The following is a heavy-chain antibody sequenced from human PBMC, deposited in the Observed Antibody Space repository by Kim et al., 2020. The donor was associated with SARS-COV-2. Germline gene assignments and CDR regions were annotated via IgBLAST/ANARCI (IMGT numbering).Heavy chain of an antibody. D-gene: IGHD1-26*01. CDR3: VREGNWYFDL. Sequence: GGSLRLSCAASGFTFSSYAMNWVRQAPGQGPDWVSATSGSGITIKYADSVKGRFTMSRDNSKNTLYLQMSSLRAEDTAIYYCVREGNWYFDLWGQGTLVTVSS. J-gene: IGHJ2*01. CDR1: GFTFSSYA. CDR2: TSGSGITI. V-gene: IGHV3-23*01.